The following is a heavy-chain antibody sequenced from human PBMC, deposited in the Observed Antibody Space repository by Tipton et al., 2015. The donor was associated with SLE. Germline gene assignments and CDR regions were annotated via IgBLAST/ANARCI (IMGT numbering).Heavy chain of an antibody. J-gene: IGHJ1*01. Sequence: SLRLSCAAAGFTFSSYEMNWVRQAPGKGLEWVSYISSTGSTIYYADAVKGRFTISRDNAKSSLYLQMNSLRAEDTALYYCAKDRSSSWYEGEYFQHWGQGTLVTVSA. CDR3: AKDRSSSWYEGEYFQH. CDR1: GFTFSSYE. D-gene: IGHD6-13*01. CDR2: ISSTGSTI. V-gene: IGHV3-48*03.